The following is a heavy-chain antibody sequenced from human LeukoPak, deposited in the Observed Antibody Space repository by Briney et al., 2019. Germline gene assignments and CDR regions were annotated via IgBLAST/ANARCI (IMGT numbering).Heavy chain of an antibody. CDR1: GGTFSSYA. CDR2: IIPIFGTA. J-gene: IGHJ5*02. D-gene: IGHD2-2*01. CDR3: ARVRVEDCSSTSCYNWFDP. V-gene: IGHV1-69*01. Sequence: SVKVSCKASGGTFSSYAISWVRQAPGQGLEWMGGIIPIFGTANYAQKFQGRVTIIADESTSTAYMELSSLRSEDTAVYYCARVRVEDCSSTSCYNWFDPWGQGTLVTVSS.